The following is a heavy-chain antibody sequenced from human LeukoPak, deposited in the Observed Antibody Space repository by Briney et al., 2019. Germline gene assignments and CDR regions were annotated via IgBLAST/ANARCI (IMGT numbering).Heavy chain of an antibody. CDR1: SGSISSYY. D-gene: IGHD3-10*01. CDR3: ARHFGSGSPPGGS. CDR2: IYASGTTNYNPT. Sequence: SETLSLTCTVSSGSISSYYWSWIRQGPGKGLEWIGYIYASGTTNYNPTNYNPSLKSRVTISVGTSKNQFSLKLSSVTVADTAVYYCARHFGSGSPPGGSWGQGTLVTVSS. J-gene: IGHJ5*02. V-gene: IGHV4-59*08.